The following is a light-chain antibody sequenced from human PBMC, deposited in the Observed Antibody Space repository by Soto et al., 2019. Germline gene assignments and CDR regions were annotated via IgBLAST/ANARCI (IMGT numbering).Light chain of an antibody. Sequence: EIVLTQSPGTLSLSPGERATLSCRASQSVSSSYLAWYQQTPGQAPRLLIYGASSRATGIPDRFSGSGSVTDFTLTISRLEAEDFAVYYCQQYGSSAWTFGQGTKVEIK. CDR2: GAS. V-gene: IGKV3-20*01. CDR3: QQYGSSAWT. J-gene: IGKJ1*01. CDR1: QSVSSSY.